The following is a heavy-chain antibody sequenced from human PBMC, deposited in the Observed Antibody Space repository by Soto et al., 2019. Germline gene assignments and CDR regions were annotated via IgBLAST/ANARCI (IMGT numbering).Heavy chain of an antibody. CDR3: ARSPRPTGTTLYYFDS. CDR2: IDPSAGST. J-gene: IGHJ4*02. V-gene: IGHV1-46*01. Sequence: ASVKVSCKASGYTLTSFYMHWMRQAPGQGLEWMGVIDPSAGSTTYAQKFKGGVRMTRDTFTSTVFMELSSLRSEDTAVYYCARSPRPTGTTLYYFDSWGQRTLVTVSS. CDR1: GYTLTSFY. D-gene: IGHD1-1*01.